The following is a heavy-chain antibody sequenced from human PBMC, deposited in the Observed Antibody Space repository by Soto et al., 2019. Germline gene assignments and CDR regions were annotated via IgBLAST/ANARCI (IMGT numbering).Heavy chain of an antibody. V-gene: IGHV3-30-3*01. CDR3: ARPPRDTAMVIDY. D-gene: IGHD5-18*01. J-gene: IGHJ4*02. CDR1: GFTFSSYA. CDR2: ISYDGSNK. Sequence: QVQLVESGGGVVQPGRSLRLSCAASGFTFSSYAMHWVRQAPGKGLEWVAVISYDGSNKYYADSVKGRFTISRDNSKNTLYLQMNSLRAEDTAVYYCARPPRDTAMVIDYWGQGTLVTVSS.